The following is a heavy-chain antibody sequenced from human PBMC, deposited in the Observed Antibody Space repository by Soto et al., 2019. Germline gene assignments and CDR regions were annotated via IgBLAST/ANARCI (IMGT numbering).Heavy chain of an antibody. J-gene: IGHJ5*02. D-gene: IGHD2-2*01. V-gene: IGHV4-59*02. CDR3: ARDMRSRGWFDP. Sequence: SETLSLTCGLSGGSVTNHYYSCIRQSPGKGLEWIVSVYFRGTSNYNPSLRSRVTISLDTSKNQLSLELRSVTPADSAVYYCARDMRSRGWFDPWGQGALVTVSS. CDR2: VYFRGTS. CDR1: GGSVTNHY.